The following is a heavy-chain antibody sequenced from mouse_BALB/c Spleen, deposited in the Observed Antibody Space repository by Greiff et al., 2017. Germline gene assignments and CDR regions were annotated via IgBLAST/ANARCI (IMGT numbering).Heavy chain of an antibody. Sequence: VMLVESGAELVRPGTSVKVSCKASGYAFTNYLIEWVKQRPGQGLEWIGVINPGSGGTNYNEKFKGKATLTADKSSSTAYMQLSSLTSDDSAVYFCAISLWPGAMDYWGQGTSVTVSS. V-gene: IGHV1-54*03. CDR3: AISLWPGAMDY. CDR2: INPGSGGT. J-gene: IGHJ4*01. CDR1: GYAFTNYL. D-gene: IGHD1-1*02.